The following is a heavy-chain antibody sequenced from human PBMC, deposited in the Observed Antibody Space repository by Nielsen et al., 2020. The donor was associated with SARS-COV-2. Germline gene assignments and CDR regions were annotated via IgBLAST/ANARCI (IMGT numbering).Heavy chain of an antibody. D-gene: IGHD4-17*01. CDR3: ARDRNDYGNYFYYIDV. Sequence: SETLSLTCTVSDGPISSYYWSWIRQPPEKGLEWIGNIYYSGSTNYNPSLKSRVTISVDTSKNQYSLKVTSVTAADQAVYYCARDRNDYGNYFYYIDVWGKGTTVTVSS. V-gene: IGHV4-59*01. CDR2: IYYSGST. J-gene: IGHJ6*03. CDR1: DGPISSYY.